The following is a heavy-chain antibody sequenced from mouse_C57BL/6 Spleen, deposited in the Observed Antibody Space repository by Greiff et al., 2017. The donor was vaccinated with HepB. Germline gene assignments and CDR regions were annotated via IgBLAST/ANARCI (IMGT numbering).Heavy chain of an antibody. CDR3: VREAHYDPYYYAMDY. D-gene: IGHD2-4*01. CDR1: GFTFNTYA. V-gene: IGHV10-3*01. J-gene: IGHJ4*01. CDR2: IRSKSSNYAT. Sequence: EVQGVESGGGLVQPKGSLKLSCAASGFTFNTYAMHWVRQAPGKGLEWVARIRSKSSNYATYYADSVKDRFTISRDDSQSMLYLQMNNLKTEDTAMYYCVREAHYDPYYYAMDYWGQGTSVTVSS.